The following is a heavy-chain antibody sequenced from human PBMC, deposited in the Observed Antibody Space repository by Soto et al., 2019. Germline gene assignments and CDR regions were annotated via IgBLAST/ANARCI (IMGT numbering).Heavy chain of an antibody. CDR2: VNPNSGGT. D-gene: IGHD3-10*01. V-gene: IGHV1-2*04. Sequence: ASVKVSCKASGYTFTGYYMHWVRQAPGQGLEWMGWVNPNSGGTNYAQKFQGWVTMTRDTSISTAYMELSRLRSDDTAVYYCARDRGVGMGAIMYYGMDVWGQATTVPVSS. CDR1: GYTFTGYY. CDR3: ARDRGVGMGAIMYYGMDV. J-gene: IGHJ6*02.